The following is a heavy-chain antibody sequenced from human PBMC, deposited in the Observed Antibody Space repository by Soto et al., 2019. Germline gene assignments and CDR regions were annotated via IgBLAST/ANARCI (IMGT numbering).Heavy chain of an antibody. V-gene: IGHV4-30-4*01. Sequence: QVQLQESGPGLVKPSQTLSLTCTVSGGSISSGNYYWSWIRQPPGKGLEWIGFISYSGSTYSNAFLQRRVTISVDTSKNQFSLNLNSVTAADTAVYYCATMGTSATGLYYCDYGGQGTLVTVSS. CDR3: ATMGTSATGLYYCDY. D-gene: IGHD1-7*01. CDR1: GGSISSGNYY. CDR2: ISYSGST. J-gene: IGHJ4*02.